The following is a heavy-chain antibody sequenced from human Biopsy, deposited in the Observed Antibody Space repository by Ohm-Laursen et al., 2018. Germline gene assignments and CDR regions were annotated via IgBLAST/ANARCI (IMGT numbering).Heavy chain of an antibody. V-gene: IGHV4-61*03. D-gene: IGHD1-26*01. CDR3: ARVGVGAPSIDYFDS. CDR2: IYYSGST. CDR1: GGSVGSGTFH. J-gene: IGHJ4*02. Sequence: SETLSLTCSVSGGSVGSGTFHWSWIRQPPGKGLEWIGYIYYSGSTNYNPSLKSRVTISVDRSKNHFSLELSSVTAADTAVYYCARVGVGAPSIDYFDSWGQGALVTVSS.